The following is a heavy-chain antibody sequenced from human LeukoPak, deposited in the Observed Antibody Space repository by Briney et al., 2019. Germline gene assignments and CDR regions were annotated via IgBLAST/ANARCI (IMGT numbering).Heavy chain of an antibody. CDR2: IKVDGSEK. J-gene: IGHJ4*02. V-gene: IGHV3-7*01. D-gene: IGHD3-10*02. CDR3: ARGLPYYDV. CDR1: GFTFSIYW. Sequence: GGSLRLSCAASGFTFSIYWMSWVRQAPGKGLEWVANIKVDGSEKYYVDSVKGRFTISRDNAKNSLYLQMNSLRAEDTAVYYCARGLPYYDVWGQGTLATVSS.